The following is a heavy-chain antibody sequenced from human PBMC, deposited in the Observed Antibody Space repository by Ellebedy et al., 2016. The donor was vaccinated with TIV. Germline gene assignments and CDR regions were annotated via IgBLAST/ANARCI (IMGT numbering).Heavy chain of an antibody. CDR1: GGSVSSGSYY. J-gene: IGHJ4*02. CDR2: IYYSGST. V-gene: IGHV4-61*01. Sequence: GSLRLSXTVSGGSVSSGSYYWSWIRQPPGKGLEWIGYIYYSGSTNYNPSLKSRVTISVDTSKNQFSLKLSSVTAADTAVYYCARREVVTLIDYWGQGTLVTVSS. D-gene: IGHD2-21*02. CDR3: ARREVVTLIDY.